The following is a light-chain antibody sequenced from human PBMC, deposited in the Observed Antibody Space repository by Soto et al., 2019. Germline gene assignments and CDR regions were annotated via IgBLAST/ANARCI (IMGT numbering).Light chain of an antibody. CDR1: QSVSSR. V-gene: IGKV3-11*01. CDR2: DAS. Sequence: IVFTQSPGTLSLSPGEGATLSCRASQSVSSRLAWYQQKPGQAPRLLIYDASNRATGIPGRFSGSGSGTDFTLTISSLEPEDFAVYYCQQRMESFGQGTRLEI. J-gene: IGKJ5*01. CDR3: QQRMES.